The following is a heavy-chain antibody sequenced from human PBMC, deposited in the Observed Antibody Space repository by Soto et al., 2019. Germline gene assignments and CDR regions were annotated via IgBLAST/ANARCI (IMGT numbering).Heavy chain of an antibody. V-gene: IGHV1-18*01. D-gene: IGHD2-15*01. CDR1: GYTFTNYG. Sequence: ASVKVSCKASGYTFTNYGLTWVRQAPGQGLEWMGWTSAHNGYTNYAQNFQGRVTMTTDTSTSTAYMELRNLVSDDTAVYYCARAPLPKCSGGTCYTWWFDPWGQGTLVTVS. CDR3: ARAPLPKCSGGTCYTWWFDP. J-gene: IGHJ5*02. CDR2: TSAHNGYT.